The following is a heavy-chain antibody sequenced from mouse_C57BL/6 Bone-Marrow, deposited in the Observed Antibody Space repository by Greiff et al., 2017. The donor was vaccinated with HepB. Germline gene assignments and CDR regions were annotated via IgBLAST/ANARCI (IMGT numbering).Heavy chain of an antibody. CDR2: IYPGSGNT. Sequence: QVQLQQSGAELVRPGASVKLSCKASGYTFTDYYINWVKQRPGQGLEWIARIYPGSGNTYYNEKFKGKATLTAEKSSSTAYMQLSSLTSEDSAVYFCARPYDYDRGYYAMDYWGQGTSVTVSS. CDR3: ARPYDYDRGYYAMDY. CDR1: GYTFTDYY. V-gene: IGHV1-76*01. D-gene: IGHD2-4*01. J-gene: IGHJ4*01.